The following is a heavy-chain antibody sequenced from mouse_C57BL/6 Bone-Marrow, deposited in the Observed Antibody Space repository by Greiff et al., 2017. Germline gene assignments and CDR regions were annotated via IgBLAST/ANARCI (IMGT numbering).Heavy chain of an antibody. D-gene: IGHD2-3*01. CDR2: IRSKSNNYAT. V-gene: IGHV10-1*01. CDR1: GFSFNTYA. J-gene: IGHJ4*01. CDR3: VRGWLLRRYYYAMDY. Sequence: EVQRVESGGGLVQPKGSLKLSCAASGFSFNTYAMNWVRQAPGKGLEWVARIRSKSNNYATYYADSVKDRFTISRDDSESMLYLQMNNLKTEDTAMYYCVRGWLLRRYYYAMDYWGQGTSVTVS.